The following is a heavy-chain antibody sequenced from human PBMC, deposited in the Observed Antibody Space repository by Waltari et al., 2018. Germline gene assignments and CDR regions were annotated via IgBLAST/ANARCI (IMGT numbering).Heavy chain of an antibody. CDR3: ARDPPGITIFGVVTYFDY. J-gene: IGHJ4*02. CDR1: GFTFSSYA. CDR2: ISYDGSNK. Sequence: QVQLVESGGGVVQPGRSLSLSCAASGFTFSSYAMHWVRQAPGKGLEWVAVISYDGSNKYYADSVKGRFTISRDNSKNTLYLQMNSLRAEDTAVYYCARDPPGITIFGVVTYFDYWGQGTLVTVSS. D-gene: IGHD3-3*01. V-gene: IGHV3-30-3*01.